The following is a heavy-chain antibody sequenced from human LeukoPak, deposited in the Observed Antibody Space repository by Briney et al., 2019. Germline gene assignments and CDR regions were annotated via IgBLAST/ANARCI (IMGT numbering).Heavy chain of an antibody. CDR2: IIPIFGTA. V-gene: IGHV1-69*06. CDR3: ARVDYDSSGYYQGAFGV. D-gene: IGHD3-22*01. CDR1: GGTFSSYA. Sequence: GSSVKVSCKASGGTFSSYAISWVRQVPGQGLEWMGRIIPIFGTANYAQKFQGRVTITADKSTSTAYMELSSLRSEDTAVYYCARVDYDSSGYYQGAFGVWGQGTTVTVSS. J-gene: IGHJ6*02.